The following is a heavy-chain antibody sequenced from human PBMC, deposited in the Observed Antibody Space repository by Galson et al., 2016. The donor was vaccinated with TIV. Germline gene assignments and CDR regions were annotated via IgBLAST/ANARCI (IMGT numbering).Heavy chain of an antibody. V-gene: IGHV2-70*11. J-gene: IGHJ4*02. CDR1: GFSLTTSGMC. CDR3: ARRGPRGDTDY. CDR2: IGWDDDK. Sequence: PALVKPTQTLTLTCTFSGFSLTTSGMCVSWIRQPPGKALEWLARIGWDDDKYYSTSLRTRLTISKGTSKNQVVLTMTNMDPVDTATYYCARRGPRGDTDYWGQGTFVTVSS.